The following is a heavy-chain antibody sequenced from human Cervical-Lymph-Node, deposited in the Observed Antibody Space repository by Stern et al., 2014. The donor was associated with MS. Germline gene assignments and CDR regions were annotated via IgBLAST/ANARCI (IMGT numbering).Heavy chain of an antibody. CDR2: ISVYNGNT. Sequence: QVQLVESGAELRKPGASVKLSCKASGYTFTTYGVTWVRQAPGQGLEWMGWISVYNGNTKFAQKVQGRVTMTTDTSTSTAYMELRSLRSDDTAVYYCARSMYTRSSWYDAYDIWGQGTKVTVSS. CDR1: GYTFTTYG. D-gene: IGHD6-13*01. V-gene: IGHV1-18*01. J-gene: IGHJ3*02. CDR3: ARSMYTRSSWYDAYDI.